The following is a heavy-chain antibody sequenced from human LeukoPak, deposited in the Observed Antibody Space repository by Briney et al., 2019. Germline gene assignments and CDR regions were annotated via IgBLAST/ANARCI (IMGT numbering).Heavy chain of an antibody. Sequence: SETLSLTCAVYGGSFSGYYWSWIRQPPGKGLEWIGEINHSGSTNYNPSLKSRVTISVDTSKNQFSLTLTSVTAADTAMYYCARNAGKYYRYFQHWGQGTVVSVSS. V-gene: IGHV4-34*01. D-gene: IGHD2/OR15-2a*01. CDR1: GGSFSGYY. CDR3: ARNAGKYYRYFQH. CDR2: INHSGST. J-gene: IGHJ1*01.